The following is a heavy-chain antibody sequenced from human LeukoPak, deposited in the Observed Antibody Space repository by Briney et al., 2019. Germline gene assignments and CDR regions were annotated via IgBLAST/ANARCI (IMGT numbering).Heavy chain of an antibody. J-gene: IGHJ3*02. CDR3: AGRRIVGSTDDAFDI. CDR2: ISSDGNTQ. D-gene: IGHD1-26*01. CDR1: GFTFSSYA. V-gene: IGHV3-30-3*01. Sequence: PGGSLRLSCAASGFTFSSYAMHWVRQAPGKGLDWAAVISSDGNTQYYADSVKGRFTISRDNSNNTLYLQMNSLRADDTAIYYCAGRRIVGSTDDAFDIWGQGTMVTLSS.